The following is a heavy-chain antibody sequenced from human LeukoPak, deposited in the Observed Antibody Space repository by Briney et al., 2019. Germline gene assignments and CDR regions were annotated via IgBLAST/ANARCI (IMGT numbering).Heavy chain of an antibody. V-gene: IGHV3-33*01. CDR2: IWYDGSNK. J-gene: IGHJ4*02. D-gene: IGHD6-19*01. CDR1: GFTFSSYD. CDR3: ARDRVIAVAGTGYFDY. Sequence: GRSLRLSCAASGFTFSSYDMHWVRQAPGKGLEWVAVIWYDGSNKYYADSVKGRFTISRDNSKNTLYLQMNSLRAEDTAVYYCARDRVIAVAGTGYFDYWGQGTLVTVSS.